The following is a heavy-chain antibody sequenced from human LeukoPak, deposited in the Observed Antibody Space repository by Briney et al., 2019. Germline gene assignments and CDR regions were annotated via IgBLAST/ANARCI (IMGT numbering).Heavy chain of an antibody. CDR3: ARDQGGSGISNFDY. CDR2: INPNSGGT. CDR1: GYTFTGYY. Sequence: ASVKVSCKASGYTFTGYYMHWVRQAPGQGLEWMGRINPNSGGTNYAQKFQGRVTMTRDTSISTAYMELSRLRSDDTAVYYCARDQGGSGISNFDYWGQGTLVTVSS. D-gene: IGHD3-10*01. V-gene: IGHV1-2*06. J-gene: IGHJ4*02.